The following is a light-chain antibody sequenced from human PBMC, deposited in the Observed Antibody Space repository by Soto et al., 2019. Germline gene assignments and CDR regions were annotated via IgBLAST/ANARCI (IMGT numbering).Light chain of an antibody. J-gene: IGKJ1*01. CDR2: GAS. V-gene: IGKV3-20*01. Sequence: EIVLTQSPGTLSLSPGERATLSCRASQSVSSSYLAWYQQKPGQAPRLLIFGASSRATGVPDRFSGSGSATDFTLTISRLEPEDFAVYYCQQYGSSPPWTFGQGTKLEIK. CDR1: QSVSSSY. CDR3: QQYGSSPPWT.